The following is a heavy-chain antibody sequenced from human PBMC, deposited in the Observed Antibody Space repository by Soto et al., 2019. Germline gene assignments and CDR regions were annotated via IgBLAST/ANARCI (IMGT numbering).Heavy chain of an antibody. CDR1: GYTFTSNW. CDR2: INPSGDIT. D-gene: IGHD6-13*01. CDR3: ARDHSIASSGAWWLDP. V-gene: IGHV1-46*01. J-gene: IGHJ5*02. Sequence: ASVKVSWKASGYTFTSNWIHWARRAPGQGLEWMGVINPSGDITKYAPKFQGRVTMTTDTSTSTIYMDLSSLTSEDTAVYYCARDHSIASSGAWWLDPWGQGTLVTVSS.